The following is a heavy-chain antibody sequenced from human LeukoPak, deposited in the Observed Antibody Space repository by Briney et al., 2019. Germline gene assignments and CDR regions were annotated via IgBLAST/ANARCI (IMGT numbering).Heavy chain of an antibody. V-gene: IGHV3-23*01. J-gene: IGHJ4*02. CDR1: GFTLSSYA. CDR3: AKDSNPVLLWFGESFDY. CDR2: ISGSGGST. Sequence: GGSLRLSCAASGFTLSSYAMSWVRQAPGKGLEWVSAISGSGGSTYYADSVKGRFTISRDNSKNTLYLQMNSLRAEDTAVYYCAKDSNPVLLWFGESFDYWGQGTLVTVSS. D-gene: IGHD3-10*01.